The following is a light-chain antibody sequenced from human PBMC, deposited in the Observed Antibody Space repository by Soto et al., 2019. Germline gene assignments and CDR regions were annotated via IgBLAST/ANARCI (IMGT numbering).Light chain of an antibody. V-gene: IGKV3-20*01. J-gene: IGKJ4*01. CDR1: QTIGSAY. Sequence: EIVSTQSTGTLSLSPGETGSLSCRASQTIGSAYLAWYQRKPGQAPRLLIFGTSRRATGIPDRFSGSGSGTDFTLSISRLEPEDFAVYYCQQYASSPLLTFGGGTKEDI. CDR3: QQYASSPLLT. CDR2: GTS.